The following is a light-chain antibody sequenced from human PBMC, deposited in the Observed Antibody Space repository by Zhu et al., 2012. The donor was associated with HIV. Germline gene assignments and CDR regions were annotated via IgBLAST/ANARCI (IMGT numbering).Light chain of an antibody. CDR1: QSINNY. J-gene: IGKJ4*01. CDR2: GAS. Sequence: DIQMTQSPSSLSASVGDRVTITCRASQSINNYLTWYQQKPGSAPRLLIYGASSLQSGVPSRFSGSGSGTDFTLTINSLQPEDFATYYCQQGYSSILTFGGGTKVEI. CDR3: QQGYSSILT. V-gene: IGKV1-39*01.